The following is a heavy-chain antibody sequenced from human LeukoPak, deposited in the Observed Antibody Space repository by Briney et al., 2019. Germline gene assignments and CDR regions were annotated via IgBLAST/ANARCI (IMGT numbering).Heavy chain of an antibody. J-gene: IGHJ2*01. CDR1: GSTFSSHA. CDR3: ARDFWDDFEYFDL. Sequence: PGGSLRLSCAASGSTFSSHAMSWVRQAPGKGLEWVSAINGSGSSTYYADSVKGRVSISRDNSKNTLYLQMNSLRVEDTALYYCARDFWDDFEYFDLWGRGTLVTVSS. CDR2: INGSGSST. V-gene: IGHV3-23*01. D-gene: IGHD3-3*01.